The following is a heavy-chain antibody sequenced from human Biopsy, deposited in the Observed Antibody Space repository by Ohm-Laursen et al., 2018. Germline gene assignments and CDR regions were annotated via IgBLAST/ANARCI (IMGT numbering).Heavy chain of an antibody. CDR3: ARRTWDN. J-gene: IGHJ4*02. V-gene: IGHV1-46*02. CDR1: GYAFHTYY. CDR2: INPSGRYT. Sequence: EASVKVSRKASGYAFHTYYMHWVRQAPGQGLEWLGYINPSGRYTRNAQSFQGRVTMTRDTSTSTVYMELSGLTSDDTAVYYCARRTWDNWGLGTLITVSS.